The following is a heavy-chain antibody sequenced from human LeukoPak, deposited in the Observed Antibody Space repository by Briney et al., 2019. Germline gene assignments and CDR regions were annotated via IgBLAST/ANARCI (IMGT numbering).Heavy chain of an antibody. CDR3: AAKGNGYSGTYVFAH. D-gene: IGHD5-12*01. V-gene: IGHV3-66*01. Sequence: GGSLRLSCAASTFSVSTNYMSWVRQAPGKGLEWISVLYSSGYTKYADSVRGRFSISRDNSGNTLSLQMNSLRAEDTAVYYCAAKGNGYSGTYVFAHWGRGTLVTVSP. CDR1: TFSVSTNY. CDR2: LYSSGYT. J-gene: IGHJ4*02.